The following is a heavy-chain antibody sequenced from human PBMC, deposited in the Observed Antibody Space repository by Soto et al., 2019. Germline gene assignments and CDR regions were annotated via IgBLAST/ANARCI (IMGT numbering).Heavy chain of an antibody. CDR3: AKLVIGYCSGNTCDDY. Sequence: VQLLESGGGLIQPGGSLRLSCAASGFTFSYGIHWLRQAPGKGLESVAYISYDSSNKFYGDSVKGRFTISRDNSKNTQFLQMNSLRAEDTAVYYCAKLVIGYCSGNTCDDYWGQGTLVAVSS. CDR1: GFTFSYG. J-gene: IGHJ4*02. V-gene: IGHV3-30*18. CDR2: ISYDSSNK. D-gene: IGHD2-15*01.